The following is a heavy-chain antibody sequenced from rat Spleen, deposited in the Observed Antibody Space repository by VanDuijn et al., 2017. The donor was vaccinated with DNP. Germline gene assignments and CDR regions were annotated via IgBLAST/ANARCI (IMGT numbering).Heavy chain of an antibody. CDR2: ISTGGGTT. CDR3: ATGTFSY. J-gene: IGHJ3*01. V-gene: IGHV5-25*01. CDR1: GFTFSNSD. Sequence: EVQVVESGGGLVQPGRSMKLSCAASGFTFSNSDMAWVRQAPTKGLEWVASISTGGGTTYYRDSVKGRFTISRDNAKSTLDLQMDSLRSEDQATYYGATGTFSYWGQGTLVTVSS.